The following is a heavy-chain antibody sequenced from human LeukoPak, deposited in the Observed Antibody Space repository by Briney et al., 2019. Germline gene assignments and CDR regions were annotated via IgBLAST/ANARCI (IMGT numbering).Heavy chain of an antibody. CDR2: ISSSGSTI. CDR3: ARDLVEMATTP. J-gene: IGHJ5*02. Sequence: GGSLRLSCAASGFTFSDYYMSWIRQAPGKGLEWISYISSSGSTIYYADSVKGRFTISRDNAKNSLYLQMNSLRAEDTAVYYCARDLVEMATTPWGQGTLVTVSS. V-gene: IGHV3-11*01. D-gene: IGHD5-24*01. CDR1: GFTFSDYY.